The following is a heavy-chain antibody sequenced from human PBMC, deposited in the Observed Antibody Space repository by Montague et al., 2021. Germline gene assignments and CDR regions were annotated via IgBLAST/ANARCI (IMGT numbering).Heavy chain of an antibody. Sequence: SLRLSCEASGFTFDLYSLNLFRQAPGKGLEWISYISSNGRTIYYADSVKGRFTISRDNAKNSLFLHMSRLRDEDTAIYYCAGDNYYDSSGSIDHWGQGTLVSVSS. CDR1: GFTFDLYS. CDR2: ISSNGRTI. V-gene: IGHV3-48*02. CDR3: AGDNYYDSSGSIDH. J-gene: IGHJ4*02. D-gene: IGHD3-22*01.